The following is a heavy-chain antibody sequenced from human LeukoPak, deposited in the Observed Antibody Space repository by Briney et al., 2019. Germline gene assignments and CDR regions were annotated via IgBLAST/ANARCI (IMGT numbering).Heavy chain of an antibody. CDR3: AKGRKDFDTNLGPFDS. CDR2: VHDSADT. J-gene: IGHJ4*02. V-gene: IGHV4-59*07. D-gene: IGHD3-9*01. Sequence: SDTLSLTCTVSGGPLNKYYWSWIRHSPGKGLEGRGYVHDSADTIFNPSRKGRVTISVGTFKTQSSLKVTPVTTADTAVHYCAKGRKDFDTNLGPFDSWGQGIRVTVSS. CDR1: GGPLNKYY.